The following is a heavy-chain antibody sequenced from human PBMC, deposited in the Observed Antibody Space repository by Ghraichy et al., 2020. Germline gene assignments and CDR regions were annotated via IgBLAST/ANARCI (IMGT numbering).Heavy chain of an antibody. D-gene: IGHD3-10*01. CDR2: IKQDGGEK. CDR3: ARGRGGYYGVEV. Sequence: GGSLRLSCAASGFTLKSFWMSWVRQAPGKGLEWVANIKQDGGEKFSLDSVKGRFTISRDNANNSLFLEMNSLRVEDTALYYCARGRGGYYGVEVWGQGVRVTVSS. V-gene: IGHV3-7*03. CDR1: GFTLKSFW. J-gene: IGHJ6*02.